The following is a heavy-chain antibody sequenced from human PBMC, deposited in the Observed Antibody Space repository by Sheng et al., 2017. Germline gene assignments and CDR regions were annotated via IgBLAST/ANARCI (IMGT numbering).Heavy chain of an antibody. Sequence: QVQLVESGGGVVQSGGSLRLSCTPSGFTFSSYGMNWVRQAPGKGLEWVAFIRYDGSNKYYADSVKGRFTISRDNSKNTLYLQMNSLRPEDTAVYFCAKDWTEMYCSSASCQHFDCWGRGTLVTVSS. V-gene: IGHV3-30*02. CDR2: IRYDGSNK. J-gene: IGHJ4*02. CDR1: GFTFSSYG. D-gene: IGHD2-2*01. CDR3: AKDWTEMYCSSASCQHFDC.